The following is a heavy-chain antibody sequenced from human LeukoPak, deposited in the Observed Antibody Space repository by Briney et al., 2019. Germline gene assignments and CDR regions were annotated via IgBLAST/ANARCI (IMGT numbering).Heavy chain of an antibody. V-gene: IGHV3-7*03. Sequence: PGGSLRLSCAASGFTFSSYWMNWVRQAPGKGLEWVANIKKDGSDKNYLGSVKGRFTISRDNAKNSLYVQMNSLRAEDTAVYYCARAPLGDYHLDYWGQGTLVTVSS. J-gene: IGHJ4*02. CDR2: IKKDGSDK. CDR1: GFTFSSYW. CDR3: ARAPLGDYHLDY. D-gene: IGHD4-17*01.